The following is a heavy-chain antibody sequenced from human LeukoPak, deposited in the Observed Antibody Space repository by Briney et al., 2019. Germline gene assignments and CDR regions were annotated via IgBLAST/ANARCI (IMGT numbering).Heavy chain of an antibody. CDR2: ISGSGGST. CDR3: AKDGYAMVSFFDY. CDR1: GFIFSSYA. J-gene: IGHJ4*02. D-gene: IGHD4/OR15-4a*01. V-gene: IGHV3-23*01. Sequence: GGSLRLSCAASGFIFSSYAMSWVRQAPGKGLEWVSTISGSGGSTYYADSVKGRFTISRDNSKNTLYLQLNSLRAEDTAVYYCAKDGYAMVSFFDYWGQGTLVSVSS.